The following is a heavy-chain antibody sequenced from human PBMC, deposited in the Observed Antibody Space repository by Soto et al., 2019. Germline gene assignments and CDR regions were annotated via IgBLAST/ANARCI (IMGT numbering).Heavy chain of an antibody. Sequence: SETLSLTCAGSGGSVSSTNWWSWVRQPPGKGLEWIGEISHTGNAVYNPSLTSRLTMSIDKSKNHFSLNLRSVTAADTAVYYCARGGLTWGDYWGQGPLVTVSS. V-gene: IGHV4-4*02. D-gene: IGHD3-16*01. CDR3: ARGGLTWGDY. CDR1: GGSVSSTNW. J-gene: IGHJ4*02. CDR2: ISHTGNA.